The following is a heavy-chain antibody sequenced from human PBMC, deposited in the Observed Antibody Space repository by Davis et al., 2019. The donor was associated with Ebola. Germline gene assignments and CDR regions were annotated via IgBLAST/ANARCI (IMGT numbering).Heavy chain of an antibody. J-gene: IGHJ4*02. V-gene: IGHV1-46*01. CDR2: INPSGGST. CDR1: GYTFTSYY. Sequence: ASVKVSCKASGYTFTSYYMHWVRQAPGQGLEWMGIINPSGGSTSYAQKFQGRVTMTRDTSTSTVYMELSSLRSEDTAVYYCARVWPMGATTGYSFDYWGQGTLVTVSS. D-gene: IGHD1-26*01. CDR3: ARVWPMGATTGYSFDY.